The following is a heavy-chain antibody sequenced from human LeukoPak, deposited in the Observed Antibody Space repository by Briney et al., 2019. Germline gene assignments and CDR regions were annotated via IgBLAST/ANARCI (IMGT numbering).Heavy chain of an antibody. D-gene: IGHD5-12*01. CDR1: GGSISSYY. V-gene: IGHV4-4*07. Sequence: SETLSLTCTVSGGSISSYYWSWIRQPAGKGLEWIGRIYTSGSTNYNPSLKSRVTISVDTSKNQFSLKLSSVTAADTAVYYCAGETSGYDGSGAFDIWGQGTMVTVSS. CDR3: AGETSGYDGSGAFDI. CDR2: IYTSGST. J-gene: IGHJ3*02.